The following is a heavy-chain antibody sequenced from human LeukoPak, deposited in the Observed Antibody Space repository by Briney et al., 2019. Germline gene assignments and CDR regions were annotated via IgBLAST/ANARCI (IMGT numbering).Heavy chain of an antibody. Sequence: TSETLSLTCTVSGAPVNFYYLSWIRHSAEKGLVWIGRIYTRGNTNYNPSLKSRVTLSVDTSRNQFSLMLSSVTAADTAVYYCAKESRLGGASGSHHFDYWGQGVLVTVSS. CDR2: IYTRGNT. V-gene: IGHV4-4*07. J-gene: IGHJ4*02. D-gene: IGHD3-10*01. CDR3: AKESRLGGASGSHHFDY. CDR1: GAPVNFYY.